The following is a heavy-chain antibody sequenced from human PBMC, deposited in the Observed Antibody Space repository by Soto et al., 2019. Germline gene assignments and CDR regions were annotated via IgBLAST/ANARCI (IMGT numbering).Heavy chain of an antibody. J-gene: IGHJ4*02. CDR2: INQDGRAK. CDR3: ARRGIGVAGIFDY. V-gene: IGHV3-7*03. Sequence: VGSLRLSCAASGFIFSDYWMNWVRQAPGKGLEWVARINQDGRAKYYVDSVKGRFTISRDNPKNSLYLQMDSLRAEDTAVYYCARRGIGVAGIFDYWGQGALVTVSS. D-gene: IGHD6-19*01. CDR1: GFIFSDYW.